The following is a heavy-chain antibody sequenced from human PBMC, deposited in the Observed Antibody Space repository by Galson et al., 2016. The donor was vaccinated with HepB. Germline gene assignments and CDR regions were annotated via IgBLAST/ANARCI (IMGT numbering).Heavy chain of an antibody. Sequence: SLRLSCAASGFSFSTYGMHWVRQAPGKRLEWVAIIPYDASNKYYGDSVKGRFTISRDNSKNTLYLQMNSLRAEDTAVYYCARARDGGGWGDIWGQGTRVTVSS. J-gene: IGHJ3*02. CDR2: IPYDASNK. V-gene: IGHV3-30*03. CDR3: ARARDGGGWGDI. D-gene: IGHD5-24*01. CDR1: GFSFSTYG.